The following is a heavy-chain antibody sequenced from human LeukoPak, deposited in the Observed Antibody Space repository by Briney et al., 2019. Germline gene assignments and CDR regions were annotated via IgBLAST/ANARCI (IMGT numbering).Heavy chain of an antibody. CDR3: ASLAMVTRYYYYGMDV. D-gene: IGHD5-18*01. CDR1: GGSISSYY. Sequence: SETLSLTCTVSGGSISSYYWSWIRQPPGKGLEWIGEINHSGSTNYNPSLKSRVTISVDTSKNQFSLKLSSVTAADTAVYYCASLAMVTRYYYYGMDVWGQGTTVTVSS. J-gene: IGHJ6*02. CDR2: INHSGST. V-gene: IGHV4-34*01.